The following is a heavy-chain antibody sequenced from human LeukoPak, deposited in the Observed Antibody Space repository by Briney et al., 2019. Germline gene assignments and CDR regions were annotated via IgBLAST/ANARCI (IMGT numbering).Heavy chain of an antibody. D-gene: IGHD7-27*01. CDR3: ARIPGDRPDD. CDR1: GGSLSSGDYY. Sequence: PSQTLSLTCPVSGGSLSSGDYYWSWIPQPPGKGLEWIGYIYYSGSTYYNPSLKSRATISIDTSKKQFSLNLKSVTAADTAVYYCARIPGDRPDDWGQGTLVTVS. V-gene: IGHV4-30-4*08. J-gene: IGHJ4*02. CDR2: IYYSGST.